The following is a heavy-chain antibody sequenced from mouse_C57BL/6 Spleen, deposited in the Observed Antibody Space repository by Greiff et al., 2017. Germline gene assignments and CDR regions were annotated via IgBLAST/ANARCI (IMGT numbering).Heavy chain of an antibody. V-gene: IGHV5-6*01. D-gene: IGHD1-1*01. J-gene: IGHJ4*01. CDR3: ASTLITTVVPYAMDY. CDR1: GFTFSSYG. CDR2: ISSGGSYT. Sequence: EVKLMESGGDLVKPGGSLKLSCAASGFTFSSYGMSWVRQTPDKRLEWVATISSGGSYTYYPDSVKGRFTISRDNAKNTLYLQMSSLKSEDTAMYYCASTLITTVVPYAMDYWGQGTSVTVSS.